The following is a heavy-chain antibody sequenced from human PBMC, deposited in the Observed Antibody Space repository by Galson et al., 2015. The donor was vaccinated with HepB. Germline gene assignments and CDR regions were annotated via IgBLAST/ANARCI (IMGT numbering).Heavy chain of an antibody. D-gene: IGHD1-14*01. J-gene: IGHJ3*02. CDR3: TRDLKPLLSGPEAFDI. Sequence: SLRLSCAASGFTFGDYAMSWVRQAPGKGLEWVGFIRSKAYGGTTEYAASVKGRFTISRDDSKSIAYLQMNSLKTEDTAVYYCTRDLKPLLSGPEAFDIWAKGQWSPSLQ. CDR1: GFTFGDYA. CDR2: IRSKAYGGTT. V-gene: IGHV3-49*04.